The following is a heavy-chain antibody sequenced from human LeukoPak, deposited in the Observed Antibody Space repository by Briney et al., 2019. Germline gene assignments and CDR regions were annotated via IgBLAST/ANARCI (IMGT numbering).Heavy chain of an antibody. Sequence: SEILSLTCTVSRGSISTSSYYWGWIRQAPGKGLEWIGEIYHSGSANYNPSLKSRVTISVDKSKNQFSLKLSSVTAADTAVYYCARTSTGYEDRYFDYWGQGTLVTVSS. D-gene: IGHD5-12*01. J-gene: IGHJ4*02. CDR3: ARTSTGYEDRYFDY. CDR1: RGSISTSSYY. CDR2: IYHSGSA. V-gene: IGHV4-39*07.